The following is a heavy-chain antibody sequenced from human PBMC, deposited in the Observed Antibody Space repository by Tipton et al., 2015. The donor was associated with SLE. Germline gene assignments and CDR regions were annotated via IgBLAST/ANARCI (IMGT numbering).Heavy chain of an antibody. D-gene: IGHD4-11*01. Sequence: QLVQSGGGVVQPGESLRVSCAASGLTFRTFGIHWVRQAPGKGLEWVSFIRYDGKEKFYSDSVRGRFIISRDNSRNTLSLQLNSLRPDDTAIYYCATLQVRDYWGQGALVTVPS. V-gene: IGHV3-30*02. CDR3: ATLQVRDY. CDR2: IRYDGKEK. CDR1: GLTFRTFG. J-gene: IGHJ4*02.